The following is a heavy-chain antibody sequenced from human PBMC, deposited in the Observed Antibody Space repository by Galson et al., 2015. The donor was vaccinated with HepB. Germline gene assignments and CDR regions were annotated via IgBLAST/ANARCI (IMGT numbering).Heavy chain of an antibody. V-gene: IGHV1-18*01. J-gene: IGHJ4*02. Sequence: SVKVSCKASGYSFINYGINWVRQAPGQGLEWMGWISGYSGNTDYAQKLQGRVTMTTDTSTSTAYMELRGLRSAADTAVYYCARASPWSGYYYYFDYWGQGTLVTVSS. CDR1: GYSFINYG. D-gene: IGHD3-3*01. CDR3: ARASPWSGYYYYFDY. CDR2: ISGYSGNT.